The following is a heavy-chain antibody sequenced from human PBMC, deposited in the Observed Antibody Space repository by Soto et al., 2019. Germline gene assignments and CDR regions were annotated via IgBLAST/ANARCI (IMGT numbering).Heavy chain of an antibody. V-gene: IGHV3-48*03. CDR3: ATKMFGTTYSSN. J-gene: IGHJ1*01. D-gene: IGHD1-7*01. CDR2: IRGGGSPI. CDR1: GITFSAYE. Sequence: EVQLVESGGGLVQPGGSLRLSCAASGITFSAYEMNWVRQAPGKGLEWFSYIRGGGSPIYYAESVKGRFTVSRDDAKKSLYLQMNSLGVEDTAIYYCATKMFGTTYSSNWGQGTLVGVSS.